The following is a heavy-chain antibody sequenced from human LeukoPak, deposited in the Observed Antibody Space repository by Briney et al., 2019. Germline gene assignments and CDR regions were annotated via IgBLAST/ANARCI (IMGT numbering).Heavy chain of an antibody. V-gene: IGHV4-34*01. J-gene: IGHJ5*02. D-gene: IGHD2/OR15-2a*01. CDR3: AMLLYHSGRPGP. CDR2: INHPGST. Sequence: GSLRLSCAASGFAFSSYAMHWVRQAPGKGLEWIGEINHPGSTNYNPSLKSRVTISIDTSKSQFSLRVSSVTAADTAVYFCAMLLYHSGRPGPWGQGTLVTVSS. CDR1: GFAFSSYA.